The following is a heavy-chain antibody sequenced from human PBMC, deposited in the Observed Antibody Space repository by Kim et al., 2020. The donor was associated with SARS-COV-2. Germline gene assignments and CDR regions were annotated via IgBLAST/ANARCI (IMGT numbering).Heavy chain of an antibody. CDR1: GGSISSYY. CDR2: IYYSGST. CDR3: ARHDILTGYDAFDI. Sequence: SETLSLTCTVSGGSISSYYWSWIRQPPGKGLEWIGYIYYSGSTNYNPSLKSRVTISVDTSKNQFSLKLSSVTAADTAVYYCARHDILTGYDAFDIWGQGTMVTVSS. J-gene: IGHJ3*02. V-gene: IGHV4-59*08. D-gene: IGHD3-9*01.